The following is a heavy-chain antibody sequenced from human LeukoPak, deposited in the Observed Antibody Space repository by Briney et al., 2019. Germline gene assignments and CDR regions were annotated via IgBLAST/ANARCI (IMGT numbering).Heavy chain of an antibody. D-gene: IGHD3-22*01. CDR1: GGPISSSSYY. V-gene: IGHV4-39*07. Sequence: SETLSLTCTVSGGPISSSSYYWGWIRQPPGKGLEWIGSIYYSGSTYYNPSLKSRVTISVDTSKNQFSLKLSSVTAADTAVYYCARSYDSSGYYSDYWGQGTLVTVSS. J-gene: IGHJ4*02. CDR3: ARSYDSSGYYSDY. CDR2: IYYSGST.